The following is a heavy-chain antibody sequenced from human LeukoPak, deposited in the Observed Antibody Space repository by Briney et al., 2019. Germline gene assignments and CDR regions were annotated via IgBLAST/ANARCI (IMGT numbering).Heavy chain of an antibody. V-gene: IGHV1-18*01. D-gene: IGHD2-15*01. CDR3: ARDALYHCSGGSCYPDAFDI. Sequence: GASVKVSCKASGYTFTSYGISWVRQAPGQGLEWMGWISAYNGNTNYAQKLQGRVTMTTDTSTSTAYMELRSLRSDDTAVYYRARDALYHCSGGSCYPDAFDIWGQGTMVTVSS. CDR2: ISAYNGNT. CDR1: GYTFTSYG. J-gene: IGHJ3*02.